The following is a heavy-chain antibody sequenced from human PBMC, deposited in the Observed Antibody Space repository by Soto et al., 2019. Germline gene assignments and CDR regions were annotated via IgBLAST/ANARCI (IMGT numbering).Heavy chain of an antibody. Sequence: PGGSLRLSCVASGLTFSDHYMGWVRQAPGRGLEWHSYISGSGSSIYYGDSVKGRFTVSRDNAKNSLYLQMNNLRAEDTAVYYCVTVHWYHFDNWGQGTLVTVSS. CDR2: ISGSGSSI. V-gene: IGHV3-11*01. D-gene: IGHD6-13*01. CDR1: GLTFSDHY. J-gene: IGHJ4*02. CDR3: VTVHWYHFDN.